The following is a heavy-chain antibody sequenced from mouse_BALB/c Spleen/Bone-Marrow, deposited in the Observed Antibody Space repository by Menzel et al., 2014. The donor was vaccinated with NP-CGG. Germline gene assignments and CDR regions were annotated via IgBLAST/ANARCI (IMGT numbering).Heavy chain of an antibody. CDR2: INPSTGYT. CDR3: ARKGYGNYHYYAMDY. V-gene: IGHV1-7*01. J-gene: IGHJ4*01. D-gene: IGHD2-1*01. CDR1: GYTFTSYW. Sequence: QVQLQQSGAELAKPGASVKMPCKVSGYTFTSYWMYWIKQRPGQGLEWIGYINPSTGYTEYNQKFKDKATLTADKSSNTAYMQLSSLTSEDSAVYYCARKGYGNYHYYAMDYWGQGTSVTVSS.